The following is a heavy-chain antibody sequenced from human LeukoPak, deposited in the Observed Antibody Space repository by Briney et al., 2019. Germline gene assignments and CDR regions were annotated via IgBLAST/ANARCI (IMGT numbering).Heavy chain of an antibody. D-gene: IGHD6-13*01. CDR3: ARGVANVPQQLVRRYFFDY. CDR2: INHSGST. CDR1: GFTFSSYA. J-gene: IGHJ4*02. Sequence: GSLRLSCAASGFTFSSYAMSWIRQPPGKGLEWIGEINHSGSTNYNPSLKGRVIISVDTSKNQFSLKLSSVTAADTAVYYCARGVANVPQQLVRRYFFDYWGQGTLVTVSS. V-gene: IGHV4-34*01.